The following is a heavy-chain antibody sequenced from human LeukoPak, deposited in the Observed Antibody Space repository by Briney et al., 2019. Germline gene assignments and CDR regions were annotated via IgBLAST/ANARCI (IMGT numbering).Heavy chain of an antibody. D-gene: IGHD6-6*01. CDR1: GYTFTGYY. V-gene: IGHV1-2*02. J-gene: IGHJ4*02. Sequence: ASVKVSCKASGYTFTGYYMHWVRQAPGQGLEWMGWINPNSGGTNYAQKFQGRVTMTRDTSISTAYMELSRLRSDDTAVYYCAREGRLYSSSKVYYFDYWGQGTLVIVSS. CDR2: INPNSGGT. CDR3: AREGRLYSSSKVYYFDY.